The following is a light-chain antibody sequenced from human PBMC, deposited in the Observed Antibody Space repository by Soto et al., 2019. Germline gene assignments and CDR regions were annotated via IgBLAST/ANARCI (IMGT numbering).Light chain of an antibody. J-gene: IGLJ1*01. CDR3: CSYAGSSTYG. CDR1: SSDVGNYNL. V-gene: IGLV2-23*01. Sequence: QSVLTQPASVSGSPGQSITISCTGTSSDVGNYNLVSWYQQHPGKAPKLMIYEDTKRPSGVFNRFSASNSGNTASLTISGLQAEDEADYYCCSYAGSSTYGFGTGTKVTVL. CDR2: EDT.